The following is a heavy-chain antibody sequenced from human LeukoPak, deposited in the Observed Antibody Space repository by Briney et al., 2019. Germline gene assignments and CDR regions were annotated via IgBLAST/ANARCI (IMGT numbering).Heavy chain of an antibody. D-gene: IGHD5-18*01. J-gene: IGHJ4*02. Sequence: GGSLRLSCAASGFTFSSYGMHWVRQAPGKGLEWVAFIRYDGSNKYYADSVKGRFTISRDNSKNTLYLQMNSQRAEDTAVYYCAKSDTAMVPGYYWGQGTLVTVSS. CDR1: GFTFSSYG. V-gene: IGHV3-30*02. CDR3: AKSDTAMVPGYY. CDR2: IRYDGSNK.